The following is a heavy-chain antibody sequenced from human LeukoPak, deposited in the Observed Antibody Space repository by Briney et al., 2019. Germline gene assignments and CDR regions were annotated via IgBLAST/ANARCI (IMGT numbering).Heavy chain of an antibody. CDR3: AKDGFVPPPHSRRSGRPYYYDD. D-gene: IGHD1-26*01. J-gene: IGHJ4*02. Sequence: GGSLRLSCAASGFTFSSYAMHWVRQAPGKGLEWVAVISYDGSNKYYADSVKGRFTISRDNSKNTLYLQMNSLRAEDTAVYYCAKDGFVPPPHSRRSGRPYYYDDWGQGTLVTVSS. CDR2: ISYDGSNK. V-gene: IGHV3-30*04. CDR1: GFTFSSYA.